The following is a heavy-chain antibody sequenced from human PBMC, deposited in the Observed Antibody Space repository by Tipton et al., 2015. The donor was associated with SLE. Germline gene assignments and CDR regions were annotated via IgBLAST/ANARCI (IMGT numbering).Heavy chain of an antibody. CDR3: ARAPANWASFDY. J-gene: IGHJ4*02. CDR2: INHSGST. D-gene: IGHD7-27*01. CDR1: GGSISSYY. V-gene: IGHV4-34*01. Sequence: GLVKPSETLSLTCTVSGGSISSYYWSWIRQPPGKGLEWIGEINHSGSTNYNPSLKSRVTISVDTSKNQFSLKLSSVTAADTAVYYCARAPANWASFDYWGQGTLVTVSS.